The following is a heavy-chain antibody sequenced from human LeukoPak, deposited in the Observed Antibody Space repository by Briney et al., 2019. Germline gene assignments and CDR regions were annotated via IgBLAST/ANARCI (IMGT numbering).Heavy chain of an antibody. CDR3: ARKDGDF. J-gene: IGHJ4*01. Sequence: SETLSLTCTVSGVSISSYFWTWIRQPAGKGLEWIGRIYSSGNTDYNPSLKRRVTMSVDTSSNQLSLRLSSVTAADTAVYYCARKDGDFWGHGTLVTVSS. CDR1: GVSISSYF. CDR2: IYSSGNT. V-gene: IGHV4-4*07.